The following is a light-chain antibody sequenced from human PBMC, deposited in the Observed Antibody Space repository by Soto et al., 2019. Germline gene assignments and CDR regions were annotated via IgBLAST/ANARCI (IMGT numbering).Light chain of an antibody. CDR1: SSNIGAGYD. J-gene: IGLJ2*01. Sequence: QTVVTQPPSVSGAPGQRVTISCTGSSSNIGAGYDVHWYQQLPGTAPKVLIYGNSNRPSGVPDRFSGSKSGTSASLAISGLRSEDEADYYCATWDDIFSGVVFGGGTKLTVL. V-gene: IGLV1-40*01. CDR2: GNS. CDR3: ATWDDIFSGVV.